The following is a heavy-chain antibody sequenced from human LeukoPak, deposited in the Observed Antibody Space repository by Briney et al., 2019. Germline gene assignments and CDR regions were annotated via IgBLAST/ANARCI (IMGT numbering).Heavy chain of an antibody. D-gene: IGHD4-17*01. V-gene: IGHV3-21*01. CDR3: ARDRDYGDYIDAFDI. CDR2: ISSSSSYI. CDR1: GFTFSSYS. J-gene: IGHJ3*02. Sequence: GGSLRLSCVASGFTFSSYSMDWVRQAPGKGLEWISSISSSSSYIYYADSVKGRFTISRDNAKNSLYLQMNSLRAEDTAVYYCARDRDYGDYIDAFDIWGQGTMVTVSS.